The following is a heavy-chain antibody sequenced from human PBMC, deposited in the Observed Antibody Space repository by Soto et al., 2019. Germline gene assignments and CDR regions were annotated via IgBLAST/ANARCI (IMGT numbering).Heavy chain of an antibody. CDR1: GGTFSSYA. Sequence: GASVKVSCKASGGTFSSYAISWVRQAPGQGLEWMGGIIPIFGTANYAQKFQGRVTITADKSTSTAYMELSSLRSEDTAVYYCARPHHDYGDYSYYYYGMDVWGQGTTVTVSS. D-gene: IGHD4-17*01. CDR3: ARPHHDYGDYSYYYYGMDV. CDR2: IIPIFGTA. J-gene: IGHJ6*02. V-gene: IGHV1-69*06.